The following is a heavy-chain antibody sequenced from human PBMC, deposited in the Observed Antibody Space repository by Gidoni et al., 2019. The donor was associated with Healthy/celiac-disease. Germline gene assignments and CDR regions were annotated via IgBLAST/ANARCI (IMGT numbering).Heavy chain of an antibody. V-gene: IGHV3-23*01. J-gene: IGHJ4*02. D-gene: IGHD6-19*01. CDR1: GFTFSSYA. Sequence: EVQLLESGGGLVQPGGSLRLSCAASGFTFSSYAMRWVRRGPGKGVGWVSAISGSGGSTYYADSVKGRFTISRDNSKNTLYLQMNSLRAEDTAVYYCAKRFGNPGIAVAGNFDYWGQGTLVTVSS. CDR3: AKRFGNPGIAVAGNFDY. CDR2: ISGSGGST.